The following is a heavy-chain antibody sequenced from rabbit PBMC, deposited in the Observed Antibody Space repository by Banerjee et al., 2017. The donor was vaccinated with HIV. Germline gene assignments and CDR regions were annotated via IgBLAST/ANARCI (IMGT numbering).Heavy chain of an antibody. V-gene: IGHV1S40*01. Sequence: QSLEESGGDLVKPEGSLTLTCTASAFSFSNKYVMCWVRQAPGKGLEWIACIYAGSGGSTYYASWAKGRFTISKTSSTTVTLQMTSLTAADTATYFCARDGADSTWYFDLWGQGTLVTVS. D-gene: IGHD7-1*01. CDR1: AFSFSNKYV. CDR2: IYAGSGGST. J-gene: IGHJ4*01. CDR3: ARDGADSTWYFDL.